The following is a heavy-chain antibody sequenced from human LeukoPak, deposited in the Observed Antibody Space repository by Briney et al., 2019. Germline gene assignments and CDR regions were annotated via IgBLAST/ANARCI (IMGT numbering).Heavy chain of an antibody. D-gene: IGHD3-3*01. Sequence: PGGSLRLSCAASGFTFSSDWMSWVRQAPGKGLEWVANIKQDGSEKYYVDSVKGRFTISRDNAKNSLYLQMNSLRAEDTAVYYCAREFWSGYYTPLYYYYMDVWGKGTTVTVSS. CDR1: GFTFSSDW. CDR2: IKQDGSEK. J-gene: IGHJ6*03. CDR3: AREFWSGYYTPLYYYYMDV. V-gene: IGHV3-7*01.